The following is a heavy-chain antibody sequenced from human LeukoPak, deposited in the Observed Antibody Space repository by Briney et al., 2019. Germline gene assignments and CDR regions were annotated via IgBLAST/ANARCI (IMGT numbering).Heavy chain of an antibody. V-gene: IGHV3-23*01. CDR3: AKNYHDNTAYFSWAFDV. CDR2: IGASGAT. D-gene: IGHD3-22*01. CDR1: GFTFRIYA. J-gene: IGHJ3*01. Sequence: GGSLRLSCAASGFTFRIYAMTWVRQAPGKGLEWVSAIGASGATFYADSVRGRFTIPRDNSRNTLHLQMNSLRTEDTAVYYCAKNYHDNTAYFSWAFDVWGQGKMVTLSS.